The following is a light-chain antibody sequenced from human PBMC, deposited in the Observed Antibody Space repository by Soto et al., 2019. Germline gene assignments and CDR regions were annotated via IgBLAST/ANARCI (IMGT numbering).Light chain of an antibody. CDR3: CSYTFSSTVV. V-gene: IGLV2-14*01. Sequence: QSALTQPASVSGSPGQSITISCTGTSSDIGGYNYVSWYQQHPGEAPKLMIYEVTNRPSGVSNRFSGSKSGNTASLTISGLQAEDEADYYCCSYTFSSTVVFGGGTKLTVL. CDR1: SSDIGGYNY. CDR2: EVT. J-gene: IGLJ2*01.